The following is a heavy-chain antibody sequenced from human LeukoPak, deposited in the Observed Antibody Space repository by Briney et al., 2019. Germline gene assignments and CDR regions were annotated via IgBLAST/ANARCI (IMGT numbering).Heavy chain of an antibody. D-gene: IGHD3-10*01. CDR3: AGGSGRDYYYYYGMDV. Sequence: SETLSLTCTVSGGSISSYYWSWIRQPPGKGLEWIGYIYYSGSTNYNPSLKSRVTISVDTSKNQFSLKLSSVTAADTAVYYCAGGSGRDYYYYYGMDVWGKGTRSPSPQ. CDR1: GGSISSYY. CDR2: IYYSGST. J-gene: IGHJ6*04. V-gene: IGHV4-59*01.